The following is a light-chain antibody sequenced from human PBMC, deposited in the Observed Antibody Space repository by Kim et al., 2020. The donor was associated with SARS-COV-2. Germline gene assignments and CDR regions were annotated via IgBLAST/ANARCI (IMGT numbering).Light chain of an antibody. Sequence: DIQMTQSPSILSASVGDRVNITCRASQRIGVWLAWYQQKPGKAPNLLIHKASILQNGVPSRFSGSGSGTEFTLTINSLQSDDFATYYCQQYNSYSLQLSFAGGTKLYIK. V-gene: IGKV1-5*03. CDR2: KAS. J-gene: IGKJ4*01. CDR3: QQYNSYSLQLS. CDR1: QRIGVW.